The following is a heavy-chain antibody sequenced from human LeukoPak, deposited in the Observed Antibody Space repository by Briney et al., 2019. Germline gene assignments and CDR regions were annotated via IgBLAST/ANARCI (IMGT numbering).Heavy chain of an antibody. CDR3: AKDLNGWSAGDDAFDI. CDR1: GLTFSSYT. Sequence: PGGSLRLTCAASGLTFSSYTMYWVRQAPVKGLEWVSYISSSGSTTYYADSVKGRFTISRDNSKNTLYLQMNSLRAEDTAVYYCAKDLNGWSAGDDAFDIWGQGTMVTVSS. J-gene: IGHJ3*02. CDR2: ISSSGSTT. V-gene: IGHV3-23*01. D-gene: IGHD2-15*01.